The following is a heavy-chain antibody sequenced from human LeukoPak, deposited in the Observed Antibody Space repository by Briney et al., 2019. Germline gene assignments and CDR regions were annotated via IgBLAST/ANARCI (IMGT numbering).Heavy chain of an antibody. CDR1: GGSISSGSYY. CDR3: ARGAASGNFDY. D-gene: IGHD1-26*01. CDR2: IYTTGST. J-gene: IGHJ4*02. V-gene: IGHV4-61*02. Sequence: SETLSLTCTVPGGSISSGSYYWSWIRQPAGTGLECIGRIYTTGSTNYNPSLKSRVTISVDTSKNQFSLKLSSVTAADTAVYYCARGAASGNFDYWGQGTLVTVSS.